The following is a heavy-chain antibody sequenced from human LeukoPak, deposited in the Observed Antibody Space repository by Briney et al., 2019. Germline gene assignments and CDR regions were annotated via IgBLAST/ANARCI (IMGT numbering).Heavy chain of an antibody. J-gene: IGHJ4*02. CDR2: IYDSGST. V-gene: IGHV4-59*01. CDR3: ARSWELYYFDY. CDR1: GGSFSSYY. D-gene: IGHD4-23*01. Sequence: SETLSLTCTVSGGSFSSYYWSWLRQPPGKGLEWIGYIYDSGSTSYNPSLKSRVTISVDTSKNQFSLKLSSVTAADTAVYYCARSWELYYFDYWGQGTLVTVSS.